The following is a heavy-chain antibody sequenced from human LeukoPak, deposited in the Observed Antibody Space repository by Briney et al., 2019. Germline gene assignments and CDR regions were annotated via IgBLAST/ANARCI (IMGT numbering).Heavy chain of an antibody. J-gene: IGHJ4*02. CDR1: GYSFSSYW. Sequence: GESLKISCKGSGYSFSSYWIGWVRQMPGKGLEWMGIIYPGDSETRYSPSSQGQVTNSADKSISTAYLQWSSLKASDTAMYYCAREAYGSGSPLDYWGQGTLVTVSS. CDR2: IYPGDSET. V-gene: IGHV5-51*01. CDR3: AREAYGSGSPLDY. D-gene: IGHD3-10*01.